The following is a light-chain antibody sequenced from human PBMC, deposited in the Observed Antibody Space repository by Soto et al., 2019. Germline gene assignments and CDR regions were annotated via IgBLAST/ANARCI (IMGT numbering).Light chain of an antibody. CDR1: QSVSSN. J-gene: IGKJ4*01. CDR3: QQYNNWPLT. CDR2: GAS. Sequence: ETVMTQSPGTLSVSPGERATLSCRANQSVSSNLAWYQQRPGQAPRLIIYGASTRAAGIPARFSGSGSGTEFTLTISSLQSEDFAVYYCQQYNNWPLTFGGGTKVEIK. V-gene: IGKV3-15*01.